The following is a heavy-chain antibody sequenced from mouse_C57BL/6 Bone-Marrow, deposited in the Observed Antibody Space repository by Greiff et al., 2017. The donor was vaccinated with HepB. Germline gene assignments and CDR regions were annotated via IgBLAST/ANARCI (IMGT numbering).Heavy chain of an antibody. J-gene: IGHJ3*01. V-gene: IGHV1-50*01. CDR2: IDPSDSYI. Sequence: QVQLQQPGAEFVKPGASVKLSCKASGYTFTSYWMQWVKQRPGQGLEWIGEIDPSDSYINYNQKFKGKATLTVDTSSSTAYMQLSSLTSEDYAVYYWARRASLLSWFAYWGQGTLVTVSA. CDR3: ARRASLLSWFAY. D-gene: IGHD3-1*01. CDR1: GYTFTSYW.